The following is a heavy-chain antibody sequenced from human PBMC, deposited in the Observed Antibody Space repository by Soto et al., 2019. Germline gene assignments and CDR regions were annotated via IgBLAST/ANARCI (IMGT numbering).Heavy chain of an antibody. CDR1: GGSISSYY. Sequence: PSETLSLTCTVSGGSISSYYWSWIRQPPGKGLEWIGYIYYSGSTNYNPSLKSRVTISVDTSKNQFSLKLSSVTAADTAVYYCARVRVVATINDAFDIWGQGTMVTVSS. CDR2: IYYSGST. D-gene: IGHD5-12*01. V-gene: IGHV4-59*01. J-gene: IGHJ3*02. CDR3: ARVRVVATINDAFDI.